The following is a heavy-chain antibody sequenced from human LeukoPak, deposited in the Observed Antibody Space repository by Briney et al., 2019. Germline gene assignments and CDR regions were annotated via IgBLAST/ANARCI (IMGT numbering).Heavy chain of an antibody. CDR3: ATGYCEPFAT. V-gene: IGHV4-59*02. CDR2: ISDTGKT. CDR1: GASVSSYY. D-gene: IGHD2-2*03. Sequence: SETLSLTCTFSGASVSSYYWDWLRQTPGKGLEWIGYISDTGKTDSNPSLKSRVSISLGPANKQFSLGLRSVTAADSAVYYCATGYCEPFATWGPGILVTVSS. J-gene: IGHJ5*02.